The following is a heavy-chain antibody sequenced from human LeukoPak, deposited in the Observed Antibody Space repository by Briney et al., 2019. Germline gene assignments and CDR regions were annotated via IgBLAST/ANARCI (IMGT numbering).Heavy chain of an antibody. V-gene: IGHV4-39*07. D-gene: IGHD2-8*01. Sequence: PSETLSLTCTVSGGSISTSDYYWGWIRQPPGKGLEWIGHVYYTGSTSYNSSLKSRVTISVDTSKNQFSLQLSSVTAADTAVYFCARENYCTNGVCWAFDPWGQGTLVTVSP. CDR3: ARENYCTNGVCWAFDP. CDR1: GGSISTSDYY. CDR2: VYYTGST. J-gene: IGHJ5*02.